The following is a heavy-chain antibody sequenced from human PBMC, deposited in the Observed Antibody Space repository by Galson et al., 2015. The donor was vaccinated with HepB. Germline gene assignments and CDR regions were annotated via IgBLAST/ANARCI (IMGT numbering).Heavy chain of an antibody. CDR1: GFTFNSYV. V-gene: IGHV3-23*01. J-gene: IGHJ3*01. Sequence: SLRLSCAASGFTFNSYVMNWVRQAPGKGLEWVSGISGSGGSTYYADSVKGRFTISRNNSKNTLYLQMNSLRAENTAIYYCAKDTYYDSSTYLGPTDAFDVWGQGTMVTVSS. CDR2: ISGSGGST. CDR3: AKDTYYDSSTYLGPTDAFDV. D-gene: IGHD3-22*01.